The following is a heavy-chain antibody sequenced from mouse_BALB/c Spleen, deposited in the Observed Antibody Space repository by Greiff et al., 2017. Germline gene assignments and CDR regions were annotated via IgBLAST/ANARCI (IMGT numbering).Heavy chain of an antibody. CDR1: GFTFSSYA. CDR3: ARGGSSGPLGYFDY. V-gene: IGHV5-9-4*01. J-gene: IGHJ2*01. D-gene: IGHD3-1*01. Sequence: EVQVVESGGGLVKPGGSLKLSCAASGFTFSSYAMSWVRQSPEKRLEWVAEISSGGSYTYYPDTVTGRFTISRDNAKNTLYLEMSSLRSEDTAMYYCARGGSSGPLGYFDYWGQGTTLTVSS. CDR2: ISSGGSYT.